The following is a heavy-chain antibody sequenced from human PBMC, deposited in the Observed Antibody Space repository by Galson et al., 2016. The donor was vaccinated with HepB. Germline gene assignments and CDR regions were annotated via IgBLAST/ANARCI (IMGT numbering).Heavy chain of an antibody. V-gene: IGHV3-30*18. CDR1: RFNFSTHG. CDR2: ISYDGHSK. D-gene: IGHD6-25*01. Sequence: SLRLSCAASRFNFSTHGMHWVRQAPGKGLEWVSTISYDGHSKYYAASVKGRFTISRDNSKKTLYLQVNSLRGEDTAVYYCVQVGGGSGFEYWGQGTLVTVSS. J-gene: IGHJ4*02. CDR3: VQVGGGSGFEY.